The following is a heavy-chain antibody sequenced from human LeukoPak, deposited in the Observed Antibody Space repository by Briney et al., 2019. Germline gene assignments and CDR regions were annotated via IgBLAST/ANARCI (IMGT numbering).Heavy chain of an antibody. D-gene: IGHD1-26*01. Sequence: GASVKVSCKASGYTFTCYYMHWVRQAPGQGLEWMGWINPNSGGTNYAQKFQGRVTMTRDTSISTAYMELSRLRSDDTAVYYCARVFAGAGHYGMDVWGQGTTVTVSS. J-gene: IGHJ6*02. CDR1: GYTFTCYY. V-gene: IGHV1-2*02. CDR3: ARVFAGAGHYGMDV. CDR2: INPNSGGT.